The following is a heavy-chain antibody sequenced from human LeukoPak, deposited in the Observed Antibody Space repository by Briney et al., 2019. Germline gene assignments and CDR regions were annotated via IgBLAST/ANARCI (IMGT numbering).Heavy chain of an antibody. CDR1: GGSFSGYY. CDR2: INHTGST. CDR3: ARGRDGYKNY. D-gene: IGHD5-24*01. V-gene: IGHV4-34*01. J-gene: IGHJ4*02. Sequence: SETLSLTCAVYGGSFSGYYWSWIRQPPGKGLEWVGEINHTGSTNYNPSLKSRVTISVDTSKNQFSLKLSSVTAADTAVYYCARGRDGYKNYWGQGTLVTVSS.